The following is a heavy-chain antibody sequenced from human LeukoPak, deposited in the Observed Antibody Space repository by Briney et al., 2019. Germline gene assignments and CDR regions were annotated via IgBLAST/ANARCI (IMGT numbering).Heavy chain of an antibody. J-gene: IGHJ3*02. D-gene: IGHD3-22*01. V-gene: IGHV3-74*01. Sequence: GGSLSLSCAASGFTFSSYWMHWVRQAPGKGLVWVSLINSDGSSTFYADSVKGRFTISRDNAKNTLYLQMNSLRAEDTAVYYCARDSTYYDSSGYYYVGRNAFDIWGQGTIVTVSS. CDR2: INSDGSST. CDR1: GFTFSSYW. CDR3: ARDSTYYDSSGYYYVGRNAFDI.